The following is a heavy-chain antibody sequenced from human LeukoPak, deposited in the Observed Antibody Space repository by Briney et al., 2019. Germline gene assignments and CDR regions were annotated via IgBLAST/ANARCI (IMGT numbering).Heavy chain of an antibody. D-gene: IGHD6-19*01. CDR1: GSSINNNF. V-gene: IGHV4-59*12. CDR3: ARRPISAVAGTMEGYYFDH. J-gene: IGHJ4*02. Sequence: SETLSLTCTVSGSSINNNFWTWIRQPPGKGLEWIGYIYSSGSANYNPSLKSRVIISGDTSKNQFSLKLSSVTAADTAVYYCARRPISAVAGTMEGYYFDHWGQGTLVTVSS. CDR2: IYSSGSA.